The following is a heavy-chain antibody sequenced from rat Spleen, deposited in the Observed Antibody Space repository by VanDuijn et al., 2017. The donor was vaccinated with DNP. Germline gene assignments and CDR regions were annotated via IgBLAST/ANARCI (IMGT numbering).Heavy chain of an antibody. D-gene: IGHD1-5*01. CDR1: GFTFINYG. CDR2: ISTSGSRT. Sequence: EVKLVESGGGLVQPGRSLKLSCAASGFTFINYGMAWVRQAPKKGLEWVATISTSGSRTYYPDSVKGRFTISRDNAKSSLYLQMNSLKSEDTATYYCARTNIGTSPFDYWGQGVMVTVSS. J-gene: IGHJ2*01. CDR3: ARTNIGTSPFDY. V-gene: IGHV5S13*01.